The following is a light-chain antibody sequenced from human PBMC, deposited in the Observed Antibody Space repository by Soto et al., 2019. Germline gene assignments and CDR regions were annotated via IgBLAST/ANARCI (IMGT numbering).Light chain of an antibody. V-gene: IGKV2-28*01. CDR3: MQALQTPT. CDR2: LGS. Sequence: DIVMTQSPLSLPVTPGEPASISCRSSQSLLHSNGYNYLDWYLQKPGQSPQLLIYLGSNRASGVPDRISCSGSSTDFTLKISRVEAEDVGVYFCMQALQTPTFDQGTRLEIK. J-gene: IGKJ5*01. CDR1: QSLLHSNGYNY.